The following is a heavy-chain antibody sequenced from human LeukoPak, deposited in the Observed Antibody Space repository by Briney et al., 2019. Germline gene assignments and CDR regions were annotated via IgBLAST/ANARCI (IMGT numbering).Heavy chain of an antibody. CDR2: IYYSGNT. CDR3: ARDSPYSNSAYYYYGMDV. D-gene: IGHD4-11*01. Sequence: SETLSLTCTVSGGSISSYYWSWIRQPPGKGLEWIGYIYYSGNTNYNPSLKSRVTMSVDTSKNQFSLKLSSVTAADTAVYYCARDSPYSNSAYYYYGMDVWGQGTTVTVSS. V-gene: IGHV4-59*01. CDR1: GGSISSYY. J-gene: IGHJ6*02.